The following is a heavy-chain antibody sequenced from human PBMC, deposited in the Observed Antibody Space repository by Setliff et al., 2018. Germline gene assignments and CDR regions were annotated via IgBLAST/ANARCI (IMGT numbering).Heavy chain of an antibody. V-gene: IGHV3-11*01. CDR3: ARGHTSMAP. Sequence: GGSLRLSCAASGFTFSDYYMSWIRQAQGEGLEWVSYISSSGDTMNYADSVKGRFTISRDNAKNSLHLQMNSLRAEDTAVYYCARGHTSMAPWGQGTLVTVSS. CDR2: ISSSGDTM. J-gene: IGHJ5*02. D-gene: IGHD5-18*01. CDR1: GFTFSDYY.